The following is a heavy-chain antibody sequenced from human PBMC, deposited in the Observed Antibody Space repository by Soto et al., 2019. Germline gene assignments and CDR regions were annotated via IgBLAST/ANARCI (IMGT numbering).Heavy chain of an antibody. CDR3: ARVTVNNVLAGPFDY. J-gene: IGHJ4*02. V-gene: IGHV1-46*03. CDR1: GYTFTSYF. D-gene: IGHD3-9*01. CDR2: INPGAGST. Sequence: ASVKVSCKSSGYTFTSYFLHWVRQAPGQGLEWMGIINPGAGSTTYAQNFQGRVTMTSDTSTSTVFMELSSLRSDDTAVYYCARVTVNNVLAGPFDYWGQGTLVTVSS.